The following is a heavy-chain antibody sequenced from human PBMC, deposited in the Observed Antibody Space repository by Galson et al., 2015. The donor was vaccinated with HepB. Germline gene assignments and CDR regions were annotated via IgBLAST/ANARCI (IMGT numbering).Heavy chain of an antibody. CDR3: ARGNQLLSRYYYHMDV. Sequence: SVKVSCKASGGTFSSYAISWVRQAPGQGLEWMGGIIPIFGTANYAQKFQGRVTITADESTSTAYMELSSLRSEDTAVYYCARGNQLLSRYYYHMDVWGKGTLVTVSS. D-gene: IGHD2-2*01. CDR2: IIPIFGTA. CDR1: GGTFSSYA. V-gene: IGHV1-69*13. J-gene: IGHJ6*03.